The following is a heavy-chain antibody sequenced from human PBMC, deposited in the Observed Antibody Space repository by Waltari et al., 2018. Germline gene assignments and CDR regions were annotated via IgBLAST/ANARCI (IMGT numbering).Heavy chain of an antibody. V-gene: IGHV3-53*02. D-gene: IGHD3-22*01. J-gene: IGHJ3*02. CDR1: GFTVSSNY. CDR3: ARDGKLGYDGSGYYSLGAFDI. CDR2: IYSGGST. Sequence: EVQLVETGGGLIQPGGSLRLSCAASGFTVSSNYMSWVRQAPGKGLEWVSVIYSGGSTYYADSVKGRFTISRDNSKNTLYLQMNSLRAEDTAVYYCARDGKLGYDGSGYYSLGAFDIWGQGTMVTVSS.